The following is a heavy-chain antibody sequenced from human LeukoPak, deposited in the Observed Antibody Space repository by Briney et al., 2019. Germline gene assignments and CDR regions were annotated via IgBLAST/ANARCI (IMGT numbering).Heavy chain of an antibody. CDR2: ISSDGNNK. Sequence: PGGSLRLSCAASGFTFRTYGMHWVRQAPGEGLGWVAVISSDGNNKYYVDSVKGRFIISRDNSKNTLYLQMNSLRAEDTAVYYCAKNRDGSGSYSLRNYWGQGTLVTVSS. D-gene: IGHD3-10*01. CDR3: AKNRDGSGSYSLRNY. V-gene: IGHV3-30*18. J-gene: IGHJ4*02. CDR1: GFTFRTYG.